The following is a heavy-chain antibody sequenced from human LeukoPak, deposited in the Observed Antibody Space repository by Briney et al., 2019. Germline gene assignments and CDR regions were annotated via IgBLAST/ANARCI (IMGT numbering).Heavy chain of an antibody. D-gene: IGHD1-26*01. V-gene: IGHV3-74*01. CDR2: ISPDGSDS. CDR3: ARGVSGNYGRFDS. CDR1: GFTLSSFW. Sequence: GGSLRLSCAASGFTLSSFWMHWVRQVPGEGLVWVTRISPDGSDSNYADPVKGRFTTSRDNAKNTLYLQMNSLRDEDTAVYYCARGVSGNYGRFDSWGQGTLVIVSS. J-gene: IGHJ4*02.